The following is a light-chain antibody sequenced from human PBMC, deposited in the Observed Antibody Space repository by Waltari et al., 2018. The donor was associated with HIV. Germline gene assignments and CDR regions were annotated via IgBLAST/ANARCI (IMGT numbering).Light chain of an antibody. V-gene: IGLV2-23*02. J-gene: IGLJ2*01. Sequence: QSALTQPASVSGSPGQSITISCPETSSDVGNYNLVSWYQQYTGKAPKLLIYEVTKRPSGVSSRFSGYKSGNTASLTISDLQSEDEANYYCCSYGSSATFVVFGGGTRVTV. CDR1: SSDVGNYNL. CDR3: CSYGSSATFVV. CDR2: EVT.